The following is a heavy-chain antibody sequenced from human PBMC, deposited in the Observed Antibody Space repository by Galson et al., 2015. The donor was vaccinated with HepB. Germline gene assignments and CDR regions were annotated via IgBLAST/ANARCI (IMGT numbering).Heavy chain of an antibody. V-gene: IGHV5-51*01. CDR1: GYTFTHYW. Sequence: QSGAEVKKPGESLKISCKGSGYTFTHYWIGWVRQMPGTGPEYMGLVFPGASDTRSSPSFEGQVTITVDKSINTADLQWTSLKTSDTAIYYCARRDPGVGWFGPWGQGTQVTVSS. CDR2: VFPGASDT. J-gene: IGHJ5*02. CDR3: ARRDPGVGWFGP. D-gene: IGHD3-10*01.